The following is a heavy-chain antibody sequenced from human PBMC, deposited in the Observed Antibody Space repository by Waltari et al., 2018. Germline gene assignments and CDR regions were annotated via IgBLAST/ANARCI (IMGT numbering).Heavy chain of an antibody. D-gene: IGHD3-10*01. Sequence: EVQLVESGGGLVQPGGSLRLSCAASGFTFSSYWMHWVRQAPGKGLMWVSRINSDGSSTSYADSVKGRFTISRDNAKNTLYLQRNSLRAEDTAVYYCARDIRGPVGQRPPWYFDLWGRGTLVTVSS. J-gene: IGHJ2*01. CDR2: INSDGSST. V-gene: IGHV3-74*01. CDR3: ARDIRGPVGQRPPWYFDL. CDR1: GFTFSSYW.